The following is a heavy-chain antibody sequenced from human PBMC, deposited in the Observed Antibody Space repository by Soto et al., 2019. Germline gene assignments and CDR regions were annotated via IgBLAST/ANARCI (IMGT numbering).Heavy chain of an antibody. Sequence: SETLSLTCTVSGGSISSSSYYWGWIRQPPGKGLEWIGSIYYSGSTHYNPSLKSRVTISVDTSKNQFSLKLSSVTAADTAVYYCARLDCSSTSCYLGYYYYYMDVWGKGTTVTVSS. CDR3: ARLDCSSTSCYLGYYYYYMDV. D-gene: IGHD2-2*01. V-gene: IGHV4-39*01. CDR1: GGSISSSSYY. CDR2: IYYSGST. J-gene: IGHJ6*03.